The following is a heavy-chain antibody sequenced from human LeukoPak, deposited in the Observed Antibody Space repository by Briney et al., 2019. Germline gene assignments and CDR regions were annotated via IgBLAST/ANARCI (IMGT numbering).Heavy chain of an antibody. CDR3: ARDGPATTVTTLAFDI. CDR1: GFTFSSYA. D-gene: IGHD4-17*01. J-gene: IGHJ3*02. CDR2: ISYDGSNK. Sequence: GGSLRLSCAASGFTFSSYAMHWVRQAPGEGLEWVAVISYDGSNKYYADSVKGRFTISRDNSKNTLYLQMNSLRAEDTAVYYCARDGPATTVTTLAFDIWGQGTMVTVSS. V-gene: IGHV3-30*04.